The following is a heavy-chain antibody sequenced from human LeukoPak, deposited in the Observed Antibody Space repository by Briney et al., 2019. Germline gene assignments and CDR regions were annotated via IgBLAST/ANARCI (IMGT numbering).Heavy chain of an antibody. V-gene: IGHV3-23*01. Sequence: GGSLRLSCAASGFTFSSYAMSWVRQAPGRGLTWVSGISGSGGSTYYADSVKGWFTISRDNPRSTLYLQMGSLRAEDTAVYYCARKLSGYAPFDCWGQGTLVTVSS. CDR2: ISGSGGST. J-gene: IGHJ4*02. D-gene: IGHD5-12*01. CDR3: ARKLSGYAPFDC. CDR1: GFTFSSYA.